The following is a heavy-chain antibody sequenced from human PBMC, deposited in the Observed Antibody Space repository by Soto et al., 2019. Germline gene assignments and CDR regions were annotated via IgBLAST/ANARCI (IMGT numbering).Heavy chain of an antibody. D-gene: IGHD3-3*01. J-gene: IGHJ6*02. Sequence: GGSLRLSCAASGFTFSSYAMSWVRQAPGKGLEWVSAISGSGGSTYYADSVKGRFTISRDNSKNTLYLQMNSRRAEDTAVYYCTPFNLQRRFLEDTYGMDVWGQGTTVTVSS. CDR2: ISGSGGST. CDR3: TPFNLQRRFLEDTYGMDV. V-gene: IGHV3-23*01. CDR1: GFTFSSYA.